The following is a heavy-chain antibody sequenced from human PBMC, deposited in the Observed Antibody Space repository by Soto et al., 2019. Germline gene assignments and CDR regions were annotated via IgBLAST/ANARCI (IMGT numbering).Heavy chain of an antibody. CDR1: GGTFSSYA. CDR3: ASGYCSGGSCSKLNYYYYGMDV. CDR2: IIPIFGTA. J-gene: IGHJ6*02. D-gene: IGHD2-15*01. Sequence: QVQLVQSGAEVKKPGSSVKVSCKASGGTFSSYAISWVRQAPGQGLEWLGGIIPIFGTANYAQKFQGRVTITADESTSTAYMELSSLRSEDTAVYYCASGYCSGGSCSKLNYYYYGMDVWGQGTTVTVSS. V-gene: IGHV1-69*01.